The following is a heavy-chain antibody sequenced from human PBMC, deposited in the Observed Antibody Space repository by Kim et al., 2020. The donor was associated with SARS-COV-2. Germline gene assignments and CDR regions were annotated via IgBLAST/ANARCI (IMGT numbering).Heavy chain of an antibody. Sequence: GGSLRLSCSASGFTFGTYAMSWVRQAPGKGLEWVSGISGSGGSTYYADSVKGRFTISRDSSKNTLYLQMNSLTADDTALYYCARTRSCSSSSCYVDYRGR. CDR3: ARTRSCSSSSCYVDY. V-gene: IGHV3-23*01. J-gene: IGHJ2*01. CDR1: GFTFGTYA. CDR2: ISGSGGST. D-gene: IGHD2-2*01.